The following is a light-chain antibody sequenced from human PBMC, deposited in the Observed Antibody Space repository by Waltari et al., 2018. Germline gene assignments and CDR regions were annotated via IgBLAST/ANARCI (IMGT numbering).Light chain of an antibody. Sequence: QSALTQPASVSGSPGQSVTISCTGASSDIGRYDIVSWYQQHPGNVPKLIICDVSKRPSGVSDRFSGSKSGDTASLTISGLQFEDEADYYCCSYAGNYIWVFGGGTRLTVL. CDR3: CSYAGNYIWV. J-gene: IGLJ3*02. CDR1: SSDIGRYDI. CDR2: DVS. V-gene: IGLV2-23*02.